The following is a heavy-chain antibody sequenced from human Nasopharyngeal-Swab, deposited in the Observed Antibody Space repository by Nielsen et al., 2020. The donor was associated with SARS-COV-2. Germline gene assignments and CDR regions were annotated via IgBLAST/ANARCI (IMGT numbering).Heavy chain of an antibody. Sequence: GGSLRLSCAASGFTFSSYAMHWVRQAPGKGLEWVAVISYDGSNKYYADSVKGRFTISRDNSKNTLYLQMNSLRAEDTAVYYCARHPGYCSGGSCYSRWFDPWGQGTLVTVSS. CDR2: ISYDGSNK. V-gene: IGHV3-30*04. D-gene: IGHD2-15*01. J-gene: IGHJ5*02. CDR3: ARHPGYCSGGSCYSRWFDP. CDR1: GFTFSSYA.